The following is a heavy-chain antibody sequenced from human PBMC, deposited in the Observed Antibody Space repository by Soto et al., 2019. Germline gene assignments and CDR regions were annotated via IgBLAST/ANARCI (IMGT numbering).Heavy chain of an antibody. CDR1: GGSISNYY. CDR2: ISYSGIT. V-gene: IGHV4-59*13. CDR3: ARVRVSGIAASGARGWFDP. Sequence: QVQLQESGPGLVKPSETLSLTCTVSGGSISNYYWSWIRQPPGKGLEWIGYISYSGITKYNPSLKSRFTISVATSKNQFSLKLRSMTAADTAVYYCARVRVSGIAASGARGWFDPWGQGTLVTVSS. J-gene: IGHJ5*02. D-gene: IGHD6-13*01.